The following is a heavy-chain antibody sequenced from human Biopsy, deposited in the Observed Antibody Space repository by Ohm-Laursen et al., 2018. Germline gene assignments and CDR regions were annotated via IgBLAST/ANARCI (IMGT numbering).Heavy chain of an antibody. V-gene: IGHV1-2*02. CDR1: GYTFTGYY. Sequence: GASVKVSCKASGYTFTGYYMHWVRQAPGQGLEWMGWINPSSGVTNYAQRFQGRVTMTRDTSISTAYMELSRLRSDDTAVYYCARDPRYGYGSYFDYWGQGTLVAVSS. J-gene: IGHJ4*02. CDR2: INPSSGVT. CDR3: ARDPRYGYGSYFDY. D-gene: IGHD3-10*01.